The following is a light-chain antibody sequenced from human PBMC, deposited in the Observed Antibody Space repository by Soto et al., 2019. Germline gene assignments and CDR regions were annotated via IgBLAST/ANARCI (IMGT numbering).Light chain of an antibody. V-gene: IGLV2-14*01. CDR1: SSDVGGYNY. Sequence: QSALTQPASVSGSPGQSITISCTGISSDVGGYNYVSWYQQHPDKAPKLMIYDVSNRRSGVSNRFSGSKSGNTASLTISGLQAEDEADYYCYSYTSSSTVLFGGGTQLTVL. CDR2: DVS. J-gene: IGLJ2*01. CDR3: YSYTSSSTVL.